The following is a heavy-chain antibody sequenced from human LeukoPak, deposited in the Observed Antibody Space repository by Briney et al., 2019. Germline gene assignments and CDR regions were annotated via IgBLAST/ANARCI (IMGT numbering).Heavy chain of an antibody. J-gene: IGHJ4*02. CDR1: GGSISSGSYY. CDR2: IYTSGST. Sequence: SETLSLTCTVSGGSISSGSYYWSWIRQPAGKGLEWIGRIYTSGSTIYNPSLKSRVTISVDTSNNQFSLKLSSVTAADTAVYYCARAFYGGNSYYFDFWGQGTLVTVSS. D-gene: IGHD4-23*01. CDR3: ARAFYGGNSYYFDF. V-gene: IGHV4-61*02.